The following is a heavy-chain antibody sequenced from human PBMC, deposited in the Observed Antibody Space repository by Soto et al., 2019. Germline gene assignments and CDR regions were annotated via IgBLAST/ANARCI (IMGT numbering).Heavy chain of an antibody. CDR3: VAELYSGGGCCSFDF. V-gene: IGHV1-58*01. CDR2: IIVASGRT. CDR1: GFTFTNSA. Sequence: SVKVSCKTSGFTFTNSAVQWVRQARGQRLEWIGWIIVASGRTNYAREVQERVTISRDTSTSTAYMELSGLRSEDTAVYYCVAELYSGGGCCSFDFWGQGTLVTVSS. J-gene: IGHJ3*01. D-gene: IGHD2-21*02.